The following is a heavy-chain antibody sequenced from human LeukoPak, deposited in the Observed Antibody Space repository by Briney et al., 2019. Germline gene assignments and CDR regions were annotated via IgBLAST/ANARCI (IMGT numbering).Heavy chain of an antibody. D-gene: IGHD6-19*01. CDR3: ARIYQSSGISSGYFDY. CDR1: GGSFSGYY. V-gene: IGHV4-34*01. CDR2: INHSGST. Sequence: SETLSLTCAVYGGSFSGYYWSWIRQPPGKGLEWIGEINHSGSTNYNPSLKSRVTISVDTSKNQFSLKLSSVTAADTAVYYCARIYQSSGISSGYFDYWGQGTLVTVSS. J-gene: IGHJ4*02.